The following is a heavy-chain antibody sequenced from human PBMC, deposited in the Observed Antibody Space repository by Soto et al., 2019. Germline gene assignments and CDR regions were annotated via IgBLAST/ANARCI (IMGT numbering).Heavy chain of an antibody. Sequence: SVKVSCKASGGTFSSYAISWVRQAPGQGLEWMGGIIPIFGTANYAQKFQGRVTITADESTSTAYMELSSLRSEDTAVYYCAGEGLGGYSSSWGAYFDYWGQGTLVTVSS. V-gene: IGHV1-69*13. D-gene: IGHD6-13*01. CDR3: AGEGLGGYSSSWGAYFDY. CDR2: IIPIFGTA. J-gene: IGHJ4*02. CDR1: GGTFSSYA.